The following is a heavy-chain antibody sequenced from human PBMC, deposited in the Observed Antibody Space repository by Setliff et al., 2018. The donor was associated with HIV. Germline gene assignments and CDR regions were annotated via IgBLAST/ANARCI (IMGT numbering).Heavy chain of an antibody. J-gene: IGHJ5*02. CDR3: ARGPGSSAYYRSTYNWFDP. CDR2: IYYSGST. D-gene: IGHD3-22*01. CDR1: GGSISNSRYY. V-gene: IGHV4-39*07. Sequence: SETLSLTCTVSGGSISNSRYYWSWIRQPPGKGLEWIGSIYYSGSTYYNPSLKSRLTISVDTSKNQFSLKLSSVTAADTAVYFCARGPGSSAYYRSTYNWFDPWGQGTLVTVSS.